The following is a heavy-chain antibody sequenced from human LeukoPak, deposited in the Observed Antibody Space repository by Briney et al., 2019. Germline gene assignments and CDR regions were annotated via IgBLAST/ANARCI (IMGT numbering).Heavy chain of an antibody. V-gene: IGHV3-74*01. D-gene: IGHD6-19*01. CDR2: INSDGKST. CDR1: GFTFSSYW. Sequence: PGGSLRLSCAASGFTFSSYWMHWVRQAPGKGLVWVSRINSDGKSTSYADSVKGRFTISRDNAKNTLYLQMNSLRAEDTAVYYCVRDVSLEAGCRFDPWGQGTLVTVSS. CDR3: VRDVSLEAGCRFDP. J-gene: IGHJ5*02.